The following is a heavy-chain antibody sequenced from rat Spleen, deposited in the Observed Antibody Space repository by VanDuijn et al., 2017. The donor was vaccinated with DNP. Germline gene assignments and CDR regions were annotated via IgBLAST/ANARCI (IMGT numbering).Heavy chain of an antibody. CDR2: ISYDGDTT. D-gene: IGHD1-1*01. J-gene: IGHJ3*01. CDR3: TRQYYYSGDDNWFAY. CDR1: GFTFSDYY. Sequence: EVQLVESGGGLVQPGRSLKLSCAASGFTFSDYYMAWVRQAPTKGLEWVASISYDGDTTYYPDSVKGRFAISRDNAESSLYLQMNSLKSEDTATYYCTRQYYYSGDDNWFAYWGQGTLVTVSS. V-gene: IGHV5-20*01.